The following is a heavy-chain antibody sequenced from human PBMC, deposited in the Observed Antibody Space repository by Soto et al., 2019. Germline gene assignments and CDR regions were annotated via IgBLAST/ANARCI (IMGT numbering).Heavy chain of an antibody. CDR3: ARDLGGWTDY. CDR2: INAGNGNT. D-gene: IGHD6-19*01. Sequence: QAQLVQSGAEVKKPGASVKVSCKASGYTFTSYAMHWVRQAPGQRLEWMGWINAGNGNTKYSQKFQGRVTITRDTSASTAYKELSSLRSEDTTVYYCARDLGGWTDYWGQGTLVTVSS. J-gene: IGHJ4*02. CDR1: GYTFTSYA. V-gene: IGHV1-3*01.